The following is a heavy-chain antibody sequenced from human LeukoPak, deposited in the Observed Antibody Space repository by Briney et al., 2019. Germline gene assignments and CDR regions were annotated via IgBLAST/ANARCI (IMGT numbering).Heavy chain of an antibody. J-gene: IGHJ4*02. D-gene: IGHD5-18*01. CDR1: GFTFSSYA. Sequence: AGGSLRLSCAASGFTFSSYAMHWVRQAPGKGLEWVAVISYDGSNKYYADSVKGRFTISRDNSKNTLYLQMNSLRAEDTAVYYCASDVDTAMALAYWGQGTLVTVSS. V-gene: IGHV3-30-3*01. CDR2: ISYDGSNK. CDR3: ASDVDTAMALAY.